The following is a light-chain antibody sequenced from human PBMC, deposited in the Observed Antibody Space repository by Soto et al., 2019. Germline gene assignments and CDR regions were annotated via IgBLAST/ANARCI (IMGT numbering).Light chain of an antibody. CDR2: DVS. J-gene: IGLJ1*01. CDR1: SSDVGGYNY. Sequence: ALTRAASVTGSPGEAISISCTKTSSDVGGYNYVSWYQQHPGKAPKLMIYDVSNRPSGVSNRFSGSKSGNTASLTISGLQAEDEADYYCSSYTSSSTYVFGTGTKVTVL. V-gene: IGLV2-14*01. CDR3: SSYTSSSTYV.